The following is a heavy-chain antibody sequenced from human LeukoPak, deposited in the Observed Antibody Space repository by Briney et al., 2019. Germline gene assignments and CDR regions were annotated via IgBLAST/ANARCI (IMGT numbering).Heavy chain of an antibody. CDR3: ARVRGSGWVDY. CDR2: IYYSGST. J-gene: IGHJ4*02. Sequence: SQTLSLTCTVSGGSISSGGYYWSWIRQHPGKGLEWIGYIYYSGSTNYNPSPKSRVTISVDTSKNQFSLKLSSVTAADTAVYYCARVRGSGWVDYWGQGTLVTVSS. D-gene: IGHD6-19*01. CDR1: GGSISSGGYY. V-gene: IGHV4-31*03.